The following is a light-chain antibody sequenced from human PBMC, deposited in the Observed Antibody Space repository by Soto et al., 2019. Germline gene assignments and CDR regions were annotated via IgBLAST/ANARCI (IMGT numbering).Light chain of an antibody. J-gene: IGLJ1*01. CDR1: NLGDKY. CDR2: QDT. CDR3: QTGDSTTCV. Sequence: SYELTQPPSVSVSPGQTASITCSGPNLGDKYVYWYQQKPGQSPGLVIYQDTKRPSGIPERFSGSNSGNTATLTNSGAQVMDEAGYYCQTGDSTTCVSGPGAKVTV. V-gene: IGLV3-1*01.